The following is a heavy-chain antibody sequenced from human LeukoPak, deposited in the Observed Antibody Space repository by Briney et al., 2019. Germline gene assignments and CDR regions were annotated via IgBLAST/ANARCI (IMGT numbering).Heavy chain of an antibody. CDR2: IYYSGNT. CDR1: GGSITSGGYF. V-gene: IGHV4-31*03. Sequence: SETLSLTCTVSGGSITSGGYFWSWIRQHPGKGLEWIGYIYYSGNTYYNPSLKSRVTISVDTSKNQFSLKLTSVTAADTAVYYCAIDRYYYGIDVWGQGTTVTVSS. J-gene: IGHJ6*02. CDR3: AIDRYYYGIDV.